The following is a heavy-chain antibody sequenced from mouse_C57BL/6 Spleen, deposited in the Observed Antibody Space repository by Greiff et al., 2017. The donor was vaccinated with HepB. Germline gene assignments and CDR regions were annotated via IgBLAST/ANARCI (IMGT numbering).Heavy chain of an antibody. V-gene: IGHV5-9-1*02. CDR2: ISSGGDYI. Sequence: EVKVVESGEGLVKPGGSLKLSCAASGFTFSSYAMSWVRQTPEKRLEWVAYISSGGDYIYYADTVKGRFTISRDNARNTLYLQMSSLKSEDTAMYYCTRDWGLYYYGSSYAWFAYWGQGTLVTVSA. J-gene: IGHJ3*01. D-gene: IGHD1-1*01. CDR3: TRDWGLYYYGSSYAWFAY. CDR1: GFTFSSYA.